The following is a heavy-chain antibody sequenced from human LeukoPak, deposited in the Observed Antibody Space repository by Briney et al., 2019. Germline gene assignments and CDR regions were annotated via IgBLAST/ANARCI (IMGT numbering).Heavy chain of an antibody. D-gene: IGHD3-9*01. CDR1: GGSISSGSYY. Sequence: SETLSLTCTVSGGSISSGSYYWSWIRQPAGKGLEWIGRIYTSGSTNYNPSLKSRVAISVDTSKNQFSLKLSSVTAADTAVYYCAREGHDILTGYYTDYYYYYMDVWGKGTTVTISS. V-gene: IGHV4-61*02. J-gene: IGHJ6*03. CDR2: IYTSGST. CDR3: AREGHDILTGYYTDYYYYYMDV.